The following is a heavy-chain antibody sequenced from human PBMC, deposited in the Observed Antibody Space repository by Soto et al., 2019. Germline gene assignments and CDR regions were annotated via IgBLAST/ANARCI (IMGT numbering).Heavy chain of an antibody. CDR3: AREGTSIAADEDWYFDL. D-gene: IGHD6-13*01. CDR2: ISAYNGNT. V-gene: IGHV1-18*01. Sequence: ASVKVSCKASGYTFTSYGISWVRQAPGQGLEWMGWISAYNGNTNYAQKLQGRVTMTTDTSTSTAYMELRSLRSDDTAVYYCAREGTSIAADEDWYFDLWGRGTLVTVSS. J-gene: IGHJ2*01. CDR1: GYTFTSYG.